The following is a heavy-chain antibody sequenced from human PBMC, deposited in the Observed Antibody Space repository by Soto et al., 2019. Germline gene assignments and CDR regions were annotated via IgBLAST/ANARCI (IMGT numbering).Heavy chain of an antibody. CDR3: AREETGITGTKFDY. Sequence: SVKVSCKASGGTFSSYAISWVRQAPGQGLEWMGGIIPIFGTANYAQKFQGRVTITADESTSTAYMELSSLRSGDTAVYYCAREETGITGTKFDYWGQGTLVTVSS. J-gene: IGHJ4*02. CDR2: IIPIFGTA. V-gene: IGHV1-69*13. CDR1: GGTFSSYA. D-gene: IGHD1-20*01.